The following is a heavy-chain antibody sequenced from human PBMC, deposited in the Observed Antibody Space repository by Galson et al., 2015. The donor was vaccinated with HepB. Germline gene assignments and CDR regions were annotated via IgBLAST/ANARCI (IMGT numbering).Heavy chain of an antibody. CDR2: TSPGTSAT. CDR1: GYSYVNNW. CDR3: ARLWNGSWGERFDI. D-gene: IGHD1-26*01. Sequence: QSGAEVKKPGESLKISCKASGYSYVNNWIGWVRQMPGEGLEWMGITSPGTSATRYSPSFQGHVTISADKSISTAYVQWSSLKASDTAMYYCARLWNGSWGERFDIWGQGTMVTVSS. V-gene: IGHV5-51*01. J-gene: IGHJ3*02.